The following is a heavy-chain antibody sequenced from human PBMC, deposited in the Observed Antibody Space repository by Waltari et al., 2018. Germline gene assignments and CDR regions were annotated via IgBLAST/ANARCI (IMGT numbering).Heavy chain of an antibody. Sequence: QGQLVESGGGVFQPGGSLTLSCEASGFQFGDYSMHWVRQAPGKGLEWLAFIRDDSSMVYNADSIAGRFSISRDDAQRTVQLRLTSLRGDDTAVYYCAKGGIVGTVGPYYVDIWGRGTSVIVSS. CDR1: GFQFGDYS. J-gene: IGHJ6*03. CDR3: AKGGIVGTVGPYYVDI. D-gene: IGHD2-21*01. V-gene: IGHV3-30*02. CDR2: IRDDSSMV.